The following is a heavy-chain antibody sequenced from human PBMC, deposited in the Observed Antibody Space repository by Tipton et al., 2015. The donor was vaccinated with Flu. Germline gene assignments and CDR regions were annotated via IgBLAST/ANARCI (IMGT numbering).Heavy chain of an antibody. D-gene: IGHD2-21*02. CDR1: GFTFSTSW. CDR3: AKRSPMTASSYYFDY. J-gene: IGHJ4*02. V-gene: IGHV3-7*01. Sequence: SLRLSCAASGFTFSTSWMSWVRQAPGKGLEWVANINQGGSEKYYVDSVKGRFTISRDNAKNSLHLHMNSLRAEDTAVYYCAKRSPMTASSYYFDYWGQGTLVTVSS. CDR2: INQGGSEK.